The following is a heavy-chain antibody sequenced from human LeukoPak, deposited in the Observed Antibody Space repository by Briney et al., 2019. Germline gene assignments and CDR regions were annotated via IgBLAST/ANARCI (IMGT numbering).Heavy chain of an antibody. CDR2: ISSSSSTI. D-gene: IGHD2-2*03. J-gene: IGHJ5*02. V-gene: IGHV3-48*01. CDR3: AKDGYCSSTSCYLDWFDP. CDR1: GFIFSSYS. Sequence: GGSLRLSCAASGFIFSSYSMNWVRQAPGKGLERVSYISSSSSTIYHADSVKGRFTISRDNSKNTLYLQMNSLRAEDTAVYYCAKDGYCSSTSCYLDWFDPWGQGTLVTVSS.